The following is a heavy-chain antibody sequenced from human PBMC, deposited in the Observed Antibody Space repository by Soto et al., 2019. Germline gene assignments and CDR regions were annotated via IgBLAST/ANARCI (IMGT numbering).Heavy chain of an antibody. D-gene: IGHD6-19*01. V-gene: IGHV1-69*13. J-gene: IGHJ5*02. CDR3: ARDIAVAGYNWFDP. CDR1: GGTFSSYA. Sequence: ASVKVSCKASGGTFSSYAISWVRQAPGQGLEWMGGIIPIFGTANYAQKFQGRVTITADESTSTAYMELSSLRSEDTAVYYCARDIAVAGYNWFDPWGQGTLVTVSS. CDR2: IIPIFGTA.